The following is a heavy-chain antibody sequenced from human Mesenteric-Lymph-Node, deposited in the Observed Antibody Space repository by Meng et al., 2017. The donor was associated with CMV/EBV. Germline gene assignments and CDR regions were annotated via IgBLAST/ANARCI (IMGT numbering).Heavy chain of an antibody. J-gene: IGHJ4*02. CDR2: IYYSGST. CDR1: GDSISSYY. V-gene: IGHV4-59*01. D-gene: IGHD2-2*02. Sequence: SETLSLTCTISGDSISSYYLSWIRQPPGKGLEWIGYIYYSGSTNYNPSLKSRITISVDTSKNQFSLKLSSVTAADTAVYYCASLAAIGGAYYWGQGTLVTVSS. CDR3: ASLAAIGGAYY.